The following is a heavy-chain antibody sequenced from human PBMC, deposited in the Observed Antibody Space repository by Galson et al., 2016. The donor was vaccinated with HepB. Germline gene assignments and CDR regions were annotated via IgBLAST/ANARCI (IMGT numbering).Heavy chain of an antibody. CDR2: ISGSGIKT. CDR3: AKEGLIIDYASSSR. CDR1: GLTFSSFP. J-gene: IGHJ4*02. Sequence: SLRLSCAGAGLTFSSFPMSWFRQGPGKGLQWVATISGSGIKTHYSDSVKGRFTISRDRSNNTLTLQMNSLRAEDAAIYYCAKEGLIIDYASSSRWGQGTLVTVSS. V-gene: IGHV3-23*01. D-gene: IGHD6-6*01.